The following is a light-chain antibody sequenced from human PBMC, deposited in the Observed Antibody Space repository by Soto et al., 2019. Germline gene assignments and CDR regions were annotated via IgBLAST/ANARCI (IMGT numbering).Light chain of an antibody. CDR1: QSVSSR. CDR2: DAS. Sequence: DIQMTQSPSTLSASVGDRVTITCRASQSVSSRLAWYQQKPGKAPKLLIYDASSLDSGVPARFSGSGSGTEFTLTISSLQPDDFAAYYCQQYNSYPTCTFGQGTKLEIK. CDR3: QQYNSYPTCT. J-gene: IGKJ2*02. V-gene: IGKV1-5*01.